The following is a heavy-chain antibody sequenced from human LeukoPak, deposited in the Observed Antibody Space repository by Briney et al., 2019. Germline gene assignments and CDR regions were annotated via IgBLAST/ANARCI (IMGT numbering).Heavy chain of an antibody. CDR2: IYYSGST. D-gene: IGHD6-19*01. CDR1: GGSIINYY. CDR3: ARRHSSGWPYYFDY. V-gene: IGHV4-59*01. J-gene: IGHJ4*02. Sequence: SETLSLTCSVSGGSIINYYWSWIRQPPGKGLXXXXYIYYSGSTNYNPSLKSRVTISVDTSKNQFSLQLSSVTAADTAVYYCARRHSSGWPYYFDYWGQGTLVTVSS.